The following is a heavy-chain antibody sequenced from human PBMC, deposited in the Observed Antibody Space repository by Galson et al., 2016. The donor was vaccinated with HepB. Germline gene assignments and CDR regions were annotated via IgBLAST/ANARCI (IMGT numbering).Heavy chain of an antibody. V-gene: IGHV5-51*01. CDR1: GYSFTSYW. D-gene: IGHD1-20*01. CDR2: IYHGDSTT. J-gene: IGHJ4*02. CDR3: ARRGNWKLDY. Sequence: QSGAEVKKPGESLRISCKGSGYSFTSYWISWVRQMPGKGLECMGSIYHGDSTTRYSPSFQGPVTFSTDNSISSAFLHGSTLKSPDTAIYYCARRGNWKLDYWGQGTLVTVSS.